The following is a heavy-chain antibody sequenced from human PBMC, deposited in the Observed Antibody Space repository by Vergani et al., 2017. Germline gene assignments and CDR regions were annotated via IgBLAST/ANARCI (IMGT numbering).Heavy chain of an antibody. J-gene: IGHJ4*02. V-gene: IGHV4-30-2*01. CDR3: AIGRYSSGWAY. D-gene: IGHD6-19*01. CDR2: IYHSGST. Sequence: QLQLQESGSGLVKPSQTLSLTCAVSGGSISSGGYSWSWIRQPPGKGLEWIGYIYHSGSTYYNPSLKSRVTMSVDTSKNQFSLRLSSVTAADTAVYYCAIGRYSSGWAYWGQGTLVTVSS. CDR1: GGSISSGGYS.